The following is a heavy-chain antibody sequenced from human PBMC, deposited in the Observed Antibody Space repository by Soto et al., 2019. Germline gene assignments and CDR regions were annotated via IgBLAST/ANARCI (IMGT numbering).Heavy chain of an antibody. CDR2: VKYDGSQT. CDR1: GFTFSSYW. D-gene: IGHD1-1*01. J-gene: IGHJ6*02. Sequence: VGSLRLSCADSGFTFSSYWMSWVRRAPGQGLEWVANVKYDGSQTYYVGSVKGRFTISRDNAKNSLYLQMNSLRAEDTAVYYCTRDFQGPLDYGMDVWGQGTTVTVSS. CDR3: TRDFQGPLDYGMDV. V-gene: IGHV3-7*01.